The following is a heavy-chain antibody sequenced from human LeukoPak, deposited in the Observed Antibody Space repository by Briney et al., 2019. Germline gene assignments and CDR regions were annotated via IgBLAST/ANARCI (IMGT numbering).Heavy chain of an antibody. CDR1: GFTFSYYG. V-gene: IGHV3-33*01. CDR2: IWNDGNKK. J-gene: IGHJ4*02. Sequence: PGGSLRLSCAAPGFTFSYYGMHWVRQAPGKGQEWVAVIWNDGNKKYYADSVKGRFTISRDNSKNTLYLQMNSLRAEDTAIYYCARALYSGGWYGGDYWGQGTLVTVSS. D-gene: IGHD6-19*01. CDR3: ARALYSGGWYGGDY.